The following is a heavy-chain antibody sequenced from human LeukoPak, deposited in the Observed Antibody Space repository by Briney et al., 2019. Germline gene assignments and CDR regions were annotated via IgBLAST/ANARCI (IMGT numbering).Heavy chain of an antibody. CDR1: GGSFSGYY. V-gene: IGHV4-34*01. CDR3: ARAVGATSAFDV. CDR2: INHSGST. D-gene: IGHD1-26*01. Sequence: PSETLSLTCAVYGGSFSGYYWSWIRQPPGKGLEWIGEINHSGSTNYNPSLKSRVTISVDTSKNQFSLKLSSVTAADTAVYYCARAVGATSAFDVWGQGTMVTVSS. J-gene: IGHJ3*01.